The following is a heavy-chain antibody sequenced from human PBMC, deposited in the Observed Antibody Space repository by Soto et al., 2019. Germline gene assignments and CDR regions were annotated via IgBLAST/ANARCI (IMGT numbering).Heavy chain of an antibody. D-gene: IGHD2-15*01. CDR2: INAGNGDT. J-gene: IGHJ6*02. Sequence: ASVKVSCKASGYTFTSYAIHWVLQAPGQRLEWMGWINAGNGDTKYSQKFQGRVTINRDTSASTAYMELSYLRSEDTAVYYCARVPGLGYCSGGSCHPIGYYYYGMDVWGQGTTVTVSS. CDR3: ARVPGLGYCSGGSCHPIGYYYYGMDV. V-gene: IGHV1-3*01. CDR1: GYTFTSYA.